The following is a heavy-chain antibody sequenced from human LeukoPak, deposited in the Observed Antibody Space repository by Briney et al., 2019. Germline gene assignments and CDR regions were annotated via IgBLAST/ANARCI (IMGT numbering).Heavy chain of an antibody. V-gene: IGHV1-69*13. CDR2: ITPIFGTA. D-gene: IGHD4-23*01. CDR3: ARGWLAETTVVTPYNY. Sequence: GASVKVSCKASGGTFSSYDISWVRQAPGQGLEWMGGITPIFGTAKYAQKFQGRVTITAVESMSTAYMGLSSLRSEDTAVYYCARGWLAETTVVTPYNYWGQGTLVTVSS. CDR1: GGTFSSYD. J-gene: IGHJ4*02.